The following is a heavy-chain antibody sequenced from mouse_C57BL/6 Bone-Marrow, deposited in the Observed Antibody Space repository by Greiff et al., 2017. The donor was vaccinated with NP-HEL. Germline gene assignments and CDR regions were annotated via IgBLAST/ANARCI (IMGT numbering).Heavy chain of an antibody. J-gene: IGHJ1*03. Sequence: VRLQQPGAELVKPGASVKMSCKASGYTFTSYWITWVKQRPGQGLEWIGDIYPGSGSTNYNEKFKSKATLTVDTSSSTAYMQLSSLTSEDSAVYYCARLIYYGYDVGYFDVWGTGTTVTVSS. CDR2: IYPGSGST. V-gene: IGHV1-55*01. CDR1: GYTFTSYW. D-gene: IGHD2-2*01. CDR3: ARLIYYGYDVGYFDV.